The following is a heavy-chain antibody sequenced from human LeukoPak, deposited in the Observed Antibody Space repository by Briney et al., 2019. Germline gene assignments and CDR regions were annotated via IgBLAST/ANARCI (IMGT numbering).Heavy chain of an antibody. J-gene: IGHJ4*02. CDR3: ARDSSSGWYRLFDY. CDR2: IYTSGST. CDR1: GGSINSGSYY. D-gene: IGHD6-19*01. V-gene: IGHV4-61*02. Sequence: PSETLSLTCTVSGGSINSGSYYWNWIRQPAGKGLEWIGRIYTSGSTNYNPSLKSRVTISVDTSKNQLSLKLSSVTAADTAVYYCARDSSSGWYRLFDYWGQGTLVTVSS.